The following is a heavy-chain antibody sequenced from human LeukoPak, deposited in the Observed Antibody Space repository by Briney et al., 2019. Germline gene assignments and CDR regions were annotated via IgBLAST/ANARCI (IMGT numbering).Heavy chain of an antibody. Sequence: SETLSLTCTVSGGSISSYYWSWIRLPPGKGLEWIGYLSKSGNTNCSPSLKSRVTIFGDTSKNQFFLKLSSVTAADTAMYYCARARYVNSFYAFDIWGQGTLVTVSS. CDR3: ARARYVNSFYAFDI. V-gene: IGHV4-59*01. J-gene: IGHJ3*02. CDR2: LSKSGNT. CDR1: GGSISSYY. D-gene: IGHD3-9*01.